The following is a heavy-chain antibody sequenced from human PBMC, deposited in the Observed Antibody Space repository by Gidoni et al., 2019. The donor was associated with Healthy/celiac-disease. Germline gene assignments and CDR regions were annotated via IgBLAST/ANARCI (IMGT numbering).Heavy chain of an antibody. CDR2: IYYSGST. V-gene: IGHV4-31*03. D-gene: IGHD5-18*01. Sequence: QMHLHESAPGLFTPSQTLSLTCTVSGPSISSGGYDLSCIRQHPGKGLQWIGYIYYSGSTYYNPSLKSRVTISVDTSKNQFSLKLSSVTAADTAVYYCAGGYSYGYLYWGQGTLVTVSS. CDR1: GPSISSGGYD. J-gene: IGHJ4*02. CDR3: AGGYSYGYLY.